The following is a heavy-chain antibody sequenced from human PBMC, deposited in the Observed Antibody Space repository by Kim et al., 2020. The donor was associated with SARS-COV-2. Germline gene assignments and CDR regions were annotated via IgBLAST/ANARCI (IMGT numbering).Heavy chain of an antibody. CDR2: ISSSSSYI. CDR1: GFTFSSYS. V-gene: IGHV3-21*01. D-gene: IGHD1-26*01. J-gene: IGHJ4*02. Sequence: GGSLRLSCAASGFTFSSYSMNWVRQAPGKGLEWVSSISSSSSYIYYADSVKGRFTISRDNAKNSLYLQMNSLRAEDTAVYYCARERSPSIVGATPGGYWGQGTLVTVSS. CDR3: ARERSPSIVGATPGGY.